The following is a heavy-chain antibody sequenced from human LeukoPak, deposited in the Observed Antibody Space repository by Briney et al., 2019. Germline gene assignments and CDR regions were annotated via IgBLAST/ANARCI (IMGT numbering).Heavy chain of an antibody. CDR3: ARVGATTQGAFDY. Sequence: SETLSLTCAVYGGSFSGYYWSWIRQPPGKGLEWIGEINHSGSTNYNPSLKSRVTISVDTSKNQFSLKLSSVTAADTAVYYCARVGATTQGAFDYWGQGTLVTVSS. CDR1: GGSFSGYY. J-gene: IGHJ4*02. CDR2: INHSGST. D-gene: IGHD1-26*01. V-gene: IGHV4-34*01.